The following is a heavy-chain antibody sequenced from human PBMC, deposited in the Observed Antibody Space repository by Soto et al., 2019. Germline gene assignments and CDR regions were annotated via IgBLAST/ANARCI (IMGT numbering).Heavy chain of an antibody. J-gene: IGHJ4*02. Sequence: SETLSLTCSFYCGSFIGYYWSWIRQPPGKGLEWIGEIIRGGSTNYSPSLKSRVTISVDTSMNQLSLELSSVTAADTAVYYCARPHFDSNTFYYYFDYWGQGTLVTVSS. CDR2: IIRGGST. CDR3: ARPHFDSNTFYYYFDY. D-gene: IGHD3-22*01. CDR1: CGSFIGYY. V-gene: IGHV4-34*12.